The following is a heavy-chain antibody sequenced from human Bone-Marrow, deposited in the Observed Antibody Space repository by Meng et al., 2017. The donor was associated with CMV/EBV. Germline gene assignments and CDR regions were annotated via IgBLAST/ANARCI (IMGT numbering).Heavy chain of an antibody. Sequence: GESLKISCAASGFTFDDYAMHWVRQAPGKGLEWVSAISGSGGSTYYADSVKGRFTISRDNSKDTLYLQMNSLRAEDTAVYYCAKDQMSGRYAPFRWGRGTLVTVSS. J-gene: IGHJ4*02. D-gene: IGHD1-26*01. CDR2: ISGSGGST. V-gene: IGHV3-23*01. CDR3: AKDQMSGRYAPFR. CDR1: GFTFDDYA.